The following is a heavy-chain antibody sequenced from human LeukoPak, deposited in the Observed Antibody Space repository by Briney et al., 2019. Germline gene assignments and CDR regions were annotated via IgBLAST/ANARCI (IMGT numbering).Heavy chain of an antibody. CDR3: ARDPYYDFWSGYLDY. CDR2: ISYDGSNK. V-gene: IGHV3-30-3*01. CDR1: GFTFSSYA. D-gene: IGHD3-3*01. Sequence: PGGSLRLSCAASGFTFSSYAMHWVRQAPGKGLEWVAVISYDGSNKYYADSVKGRFTISRDNSKNTLYLQMNSLRAEDTAVYYCARDPYYDFWSGYLDYWGQGTLVTVSS. J-gene: IGHJ4*02.